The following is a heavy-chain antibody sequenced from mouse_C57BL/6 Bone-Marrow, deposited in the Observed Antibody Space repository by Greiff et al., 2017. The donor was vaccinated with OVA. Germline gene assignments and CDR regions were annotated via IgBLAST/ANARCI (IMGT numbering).Heavy chain of an antibody. CDR2: INPSTGGT. CDR3: ARGRSRYAMDY. J-gene: IGHJ4*01. CDR1: GYSFTGYY. V-gene: IGHV1-42*01. Sequence: VQLQQSGPELVKPGASVKISCKASGYSFTGYYMNWVKQSPEKSLEWIGEINPSTGGTTYNQKFKAKATLTVDKSSSTAYMQLKSLTSEDSAVYYCARGRSRYAMDYWGQGTSVTVSS.